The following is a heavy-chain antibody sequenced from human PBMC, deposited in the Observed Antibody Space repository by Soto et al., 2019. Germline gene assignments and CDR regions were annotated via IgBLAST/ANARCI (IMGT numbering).Heavy chain of an antibody. Sequence: ASVKVSCKASGYTFTSYGISWVRQAPGQGLEWMGWISAYNGNTNYAQKFQGRVTMTIDTSASTAYMELSSLRSDDTALYYCARDPSYYGMDVWGQGTTVTVSS. CDR1: GYTFTSYG. CDR2: ISAYNGNT. J-gene: IGHJ6*02. V-gene: IGHV1-18*01. CDR3: ARDPSYYGMDV.